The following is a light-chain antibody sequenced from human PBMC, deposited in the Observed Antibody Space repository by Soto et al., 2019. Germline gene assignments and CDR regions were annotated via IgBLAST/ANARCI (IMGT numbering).Light chain of an antibody. CDR2: EVN. CDR1: SSDVGGYNY. CDR3: SSYTSGSTYV. V-gene: IGLV2-14*01. J-gene: IGLJ1*01. Sequence: QSPLAQPASVSGSAGQSITISFAGTSSDVGGYNYVSWYQQHPRKAPKLMIYEVNTRPSGVSNRFSGSKSGNTASLTISGLQAEDEADYYCSSYTSGSTYVFGTGTKVTV.